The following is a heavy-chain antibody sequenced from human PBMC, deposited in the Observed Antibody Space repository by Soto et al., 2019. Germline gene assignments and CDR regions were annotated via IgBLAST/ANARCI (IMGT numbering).Heavy chain of an antibody. Sequence: LRLSCVASGFTFSNYWMSWVRQAPGKGLEWVANMKKDGSQKYYVDSVKGRFTISRDNARNSLYLQMNSLRVEDTAVYYCARDWFDAWGQGTLVTVSS. CDR2: MKKDGSQK. J-gene: IGHJ5*02. V-gene: IGHV3-7*01. CDR3: ARDWFDA. CDR1: GFTFSNYW.